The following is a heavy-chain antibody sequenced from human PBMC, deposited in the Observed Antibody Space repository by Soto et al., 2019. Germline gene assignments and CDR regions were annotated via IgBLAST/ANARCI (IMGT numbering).Heavy chain of an antibody. CDR2: IFYSGNT. V-gene: IGHV4-39*01. CDR3: ARRPGNDVYYGLDL. J-gene: IGHJ6*02. CDR1: GGSISSSNYY. Sequence: SETLSLTCTVSGGSISSSNYYWGWIRQPPGKGLEWIGSIFYSGNTFYNPSLKSRVTISVDTSKNQFSLGLSSVTAADTAVYYCARRPGNDVYYGLDLWGQGTTVTVSS.